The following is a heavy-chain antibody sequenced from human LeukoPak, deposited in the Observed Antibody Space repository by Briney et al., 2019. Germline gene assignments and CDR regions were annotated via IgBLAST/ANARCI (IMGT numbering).Heavy chain of an antibody. V-gene: IGHV4-59*08. D-gene: IGHD6-19*01. CDR3: ASEGLDENYYYYYMDV. CDR2: IYYSGST. J-gene: IGHJ6*03. CDR1: GGSISSYY. Sequence: SETLSLTCTVSGGSISSYYWSWIRQPPGKGLECIGYIYYSGSTNYNPSLKSRVTISVDTSKNQFSLKLSSVTAADTAVYYCASEGLDENYYYYYMDVWGKGTTVTVSS.